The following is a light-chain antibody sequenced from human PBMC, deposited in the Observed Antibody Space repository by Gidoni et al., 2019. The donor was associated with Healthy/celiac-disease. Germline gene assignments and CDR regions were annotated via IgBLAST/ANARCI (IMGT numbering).Light chain of an antibody. CDR2: GAS. CDR3: QQYGSSLIT. CDR1: QSVSSSY. V-gene: IGKV3-20*01. J-gene: IGKJ4*01. Sequence: ELVLTQSPGTLSLSPGERATLSCRASQSVSSSYLAWYQQKPGQAPRLLIYGASSSATGIPDRFSGSGSGTDFTLTISRLEPEDFAVYYCQQYGSSLITFGGGTKVEIK.